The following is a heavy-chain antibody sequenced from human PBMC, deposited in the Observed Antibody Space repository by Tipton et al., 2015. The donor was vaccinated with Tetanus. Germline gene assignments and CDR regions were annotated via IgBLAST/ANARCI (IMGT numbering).Heavy chain of an antibody. CDR1: GGSISSYY. CDR2: IYYSGST. CDR3: ARDSQVASGWGGAFDI. D-gene: IGHD6-19*01. Sequence: TPSLTCTVSGGSISSYYWSWIRQPPGKGLEWIGYIYYSGSTNYNPSLKSRVTISVDTSKNQFSLKLSSVTAADTAVYYCARDSQVASGWGGAFDIWGQGTMVTVSS. V-gene: IGHV4-59*01. J-gene: IGHJ3*02.